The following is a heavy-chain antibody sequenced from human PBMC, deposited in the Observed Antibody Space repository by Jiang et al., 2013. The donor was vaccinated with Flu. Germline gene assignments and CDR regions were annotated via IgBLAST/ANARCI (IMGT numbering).Heavy chain of an antibody. J-gene: IGHJ4*02. Sequence: GGSLRLSCVASGFTFSNYAMSWVRQAPGKGLEWVSGISGSGGTTYHADSVKGRFTISRDNSKNTLYLQMNSLRAEDTALYYCAKDRFFSESPNYFNYWGQGTLVTVSS. V-gene: IGHV3-23*01. CDR3: AKDRFFSESPNYFNY. D-gene: IGHD3-3*01. CDR2: ISGSGGTT. CDR1: GFTFSNYA.